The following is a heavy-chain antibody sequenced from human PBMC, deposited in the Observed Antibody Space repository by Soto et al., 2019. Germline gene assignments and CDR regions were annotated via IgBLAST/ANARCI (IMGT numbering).Heavy chain of an antibody. V-gene: IGHV4-61*03. CDR1: GDSVTSGSYY. D-gene: IGHD7-27*01. CDR3: AREWGLLPYYVMNV. Sequence: SETLSLTCIVSGDSVTSGSYYWTWLRQPPGKGLEWIGYISYTGRTKYNPSLQSRVTISVDTSKNDSSLNLSSVTAADTAVYFCAREWGLLPYYVMNVWGHGTAVTVSS. CDR2: ISYTGRT. J-gene: IGHJ6*02.